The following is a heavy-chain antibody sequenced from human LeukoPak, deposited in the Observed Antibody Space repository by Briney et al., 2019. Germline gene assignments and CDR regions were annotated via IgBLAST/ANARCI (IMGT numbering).Heavy chain of an antibody. D-gene: IGHD6-6*01. CDR1: GFTFSSYW. CDR2: IKQDGSEK. V-gene: IGHV3-7*01. CDR3: ARDQIAARPSSSFCYDY. Sequence: PGGSLRLSCAASGFTFSSYWMSWVRQAPGKGLEWVANIKQDGSEKYYVDSVKGRFIISRDNAKNSLYLQMNSLRAEDTAVYYCARDQIAARPSSSFCYDYWGQGTLVTVSS. J-gene: IGHJ4*02.